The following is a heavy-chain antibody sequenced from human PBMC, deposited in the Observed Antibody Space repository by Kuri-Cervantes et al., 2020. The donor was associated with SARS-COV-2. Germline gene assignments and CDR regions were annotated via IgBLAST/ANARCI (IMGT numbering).Heavy chain of an antibody. CDR1: GFTFSRYA. D-gene: IGHD2-21*01. CDR2: ISYDGSNK. V-gene: IGHV3-30-3*01. J-gene: IGHJ4*02. CDR3: ARDRVGVHDS. Sequence: GGSLRLSCAASGFTFSRYAMHWVRQAPGKGLEWVAVISYDGSNKDYTASGKGRFTISRDNSQNTLYLQMKSLRTEDTALYYCARDRVGVHDSWGQGTLVPSPQ.